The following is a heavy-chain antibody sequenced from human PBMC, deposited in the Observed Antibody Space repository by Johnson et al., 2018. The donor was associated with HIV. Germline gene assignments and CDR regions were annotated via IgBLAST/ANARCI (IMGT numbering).Heavy chain of an antibody. J-gene: IGHJ3*01. CDR3: AKDPNSSSWLRDAFDV. CDR2: IWYDGRNN. CDR1: GFTFSSYG. Sequence: QVQLVESGGGVVQPGRSLRLSCAASGFTFSSYGVHWVRQAPGKGLEWVAVIWYDGRNNYYADSVTGRFPISRDTSKSTVYLQLSSLRVEDTAVYYCAKDPNSSSWLRDAFDVWGHGTMVTVSS. D-gene: IGHD6-13*01. V-gene: IGHV3-33*06.